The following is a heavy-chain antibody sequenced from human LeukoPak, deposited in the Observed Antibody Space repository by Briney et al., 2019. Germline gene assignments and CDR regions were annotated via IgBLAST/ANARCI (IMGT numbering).Heavy chain of an antibody. Sequence: PSQTLSLTCTVSGGSISSGGYYWSWIRQPPGKGLEWIGYIYHSGSTNYNPSLKSRVSISIDTSKNQFSLNLTSVTAADTAVYYCASRGRWDQGTLVTVSS. CDR1: GGSISSGGYY. J-gene: IGHJ4*02. CDR2: IYHSGST. D-gene: IGHD1-26*01. V-gene: IGHV4-30-2*01. CDR3: ASRGR.